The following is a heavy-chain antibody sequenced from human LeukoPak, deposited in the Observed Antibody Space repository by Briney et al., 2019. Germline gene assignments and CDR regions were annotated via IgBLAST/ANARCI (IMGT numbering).Heavy chain of an antibody. D-gene: IGHD2-2*01. CDR2: IYSGGST. V-gene: IGHV3-66*02. CDR3: ARGYCSSTRCYDHP. Sequence: GGSLRLSCAASGFTVSSNYMSWVRQAPGKGLEWVSVIYSGGSTYYADSVKGRFTISRDNSKNTLYLQMNSLRAEDTAVYYCARGYCSSTRCYDHPWGQGTLVTVSS. J-gene: IGHJ5*02. CDR1: GFTVSSNY.